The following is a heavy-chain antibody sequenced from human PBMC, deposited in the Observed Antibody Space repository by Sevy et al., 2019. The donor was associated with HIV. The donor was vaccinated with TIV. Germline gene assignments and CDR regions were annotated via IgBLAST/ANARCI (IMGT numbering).Heavy chain of an antibody. J-gene: IGHJ6*02. D-gene: IGHD6-19*01. CDR1: GFAFDDYA. CDR2: ISWNSATI. CDR3: AKDRYSSGWYSGTFYYGMDV. V-gene: IGHV3-9*01. Sequence: GGSLRLSCAASGFAFDDYAMHWVRQVPGKGLEWVSGISWNSATIGYADSVKGRFTISRDNAKNSLYLQMNSLRAEDTALYYCAKDRYSSGWYSGTFYYGMDVWGQGTTVTVSS.